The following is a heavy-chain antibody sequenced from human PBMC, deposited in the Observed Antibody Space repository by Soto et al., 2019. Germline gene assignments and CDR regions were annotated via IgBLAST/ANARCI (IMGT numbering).Heavy chain of an antibody. CDR2: ISSDGSNK. Sequence: QVHLVESGGGVVHPGRSLRLSCTASGFNFSDFGMHWVRQAPGKGLEWLALISSDGSNKFYADSVRGRFTVSRDRSDNTLHLHMSAMRNDDTAMYYCAKDFARGPMGMSLDSWGQGTLVIVSS. CDR1: GFNFSDFG. D-gene: IGHD1-26*01. V-gene: IGHV3-30*18. J-gene: IGHJ4*02. CDR3: AKDFARGPMGMSLDS.